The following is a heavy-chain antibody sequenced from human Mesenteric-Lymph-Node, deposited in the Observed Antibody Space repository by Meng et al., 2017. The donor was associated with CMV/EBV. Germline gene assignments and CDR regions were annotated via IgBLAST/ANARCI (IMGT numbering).Heavy chain of an antibody. V-gene: IGHV4-61*08. CDR3: AKSRSSTPGIVDD. J-gene: IGHJ4*02. Sequence: VHLQGSGPGLLMPSGTLSLTCIVSGVSVTSGAYHWSWIRQSPGKGLEWIGYIYGTGITIYNPSLKSRVTILLETSKNQFSLKLNSVTTADTAVYYCAKSRSSTPGIVDDWGQGTLVTVSS. CDR2: IYGTGIT. CDR1: GVSVTSGAYH. D-gene: IGHD2/OR15-2a*01.